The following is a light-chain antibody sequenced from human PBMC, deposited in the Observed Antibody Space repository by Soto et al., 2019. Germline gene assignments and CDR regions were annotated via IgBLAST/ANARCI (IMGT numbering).Light chain of an antibody. V-gene: IGKV4-1*01. CDR1: QSVLSSSNNKNY. J-gene: IGKJ4*01. CDR3: QHYYSSPLT. Sequence: DIVMTQSPDSLSVYLGERATINCKSSQSVLSSSNNKNYLAWYQQKPGQPPKVVIYWASTRGFGVPDRFSGSGSGTDFTLTISSLQAEDVAVYYCQHYYSSPLTFGGGTKVEIK. CDR2: WAS.